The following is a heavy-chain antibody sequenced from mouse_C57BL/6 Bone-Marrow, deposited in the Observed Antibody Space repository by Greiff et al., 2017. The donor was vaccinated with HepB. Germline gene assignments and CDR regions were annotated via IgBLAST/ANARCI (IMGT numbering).Heavy chain of an antibody. Sequence: QVQLRQPGAELVKPGASVKLSCKASGYTFTSYWMQWVKQRPGQGLEWIGEIDPSDSYTNYNQKFKGKATLTVDTSSSTAYMQLSSLTSEDSAVYYCARSIYYDYGGYYYAMDYWGQGTSVTVSS. CDR2: IDPSDSYT. CDR3: ARSIYYDYGGYYYAMDY. D-gene: IGHD2-4*01. J-gene: IGHJ4*01. V-gene: IGHV1-50*01. CDR1: GYTFTSYW.